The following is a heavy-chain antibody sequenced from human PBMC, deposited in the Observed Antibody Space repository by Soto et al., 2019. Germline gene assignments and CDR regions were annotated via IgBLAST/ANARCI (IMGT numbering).Heavy chain of an antibody. Sequence: QVQLVESGGGVVQPGRSLRLSCAASGFSFSISPMHWVRQAPGKGPAWVARISYDGTNKFYADSVKGRFTISRDNSKSTLYLQVDSLRPEDAAVYYCARDPKTSGGQHWAFNYFDSWGQGTLVTVSS. CDR2: ISYDGTNK. D-gene: IGHD7-27*01. V-gene: IGHV3-30-3*01. J-gene: IGHJ4*02. CDR3: ARDPKTSGGQHWAFNYFDS. CDR1: GFSFSISP.